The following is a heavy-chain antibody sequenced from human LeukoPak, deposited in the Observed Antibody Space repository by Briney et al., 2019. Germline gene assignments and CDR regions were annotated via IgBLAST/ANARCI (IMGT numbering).Heavy chain of an antibody. CDR2: MNPNSGNT. J-gene: IGHJ5*02. D-gene: IGHD3-10*01. CDR3: ARGLYYGSGSLRGNWFDP. CDR1: GYTFTSYD. V-gene: IGHV1-8*01. Sequence: ASVKVSCKASGYTFTSYDINWVRQATGQGLEWMGWMNPNSGNTGYAQKFQGRVTMTRNTSISTAYMELSSLRSEDTAVYYCARGLYYGSGSLRGNWFDPWGQGTLVTVSS.